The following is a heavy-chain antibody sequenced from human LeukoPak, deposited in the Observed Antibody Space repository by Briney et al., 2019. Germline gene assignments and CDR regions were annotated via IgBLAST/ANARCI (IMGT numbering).Heavy chain of an antibody. CDR1: GGSISSGGYY. CDR2: IYYSGST. CDR3: ARLVYESGSTHFDY. Sequence: SETLSLTCTVSGGSISSGGYYWSWIRQHPGKGLEWIGYIYYSGSTYYNPSLKSRVTISVDTSKNQFSLKLSSVTAADTAVYYCARLVYESGSTHFDYWGQGTLVTASS. J-gene: IGHJ4*02. V-gene: IGHV4-31*03. D-gene: IGHD2-8*01.